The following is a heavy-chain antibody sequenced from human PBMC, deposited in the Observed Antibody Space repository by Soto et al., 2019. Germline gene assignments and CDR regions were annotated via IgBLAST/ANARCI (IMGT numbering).Heavy chain of an antibody. CDR3: AKSGSGWPYYFDY. CDR2: ISYDGSNK. V-gene: IGHV3-30*18. Sequence: QVQLVESGGGVVQPGRSLRLSCAASGFTFSSYGMHWVRQAPGKGLEWVAVISYDGSNKYYADSVKGRFTISRDNSKNTLYLRMNSLRAEDTAVYYCAKSGSGWPYYFDYWAQGTLVTVSS. D-gene: IGHD6-19*01. J-gene: IGHJ4*02. CDR1: GFTFSSYG.